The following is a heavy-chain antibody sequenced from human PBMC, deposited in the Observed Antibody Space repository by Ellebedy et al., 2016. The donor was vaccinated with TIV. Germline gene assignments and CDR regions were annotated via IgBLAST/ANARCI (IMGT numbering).Heavy chain of an antibody. J-gene: IGHJ4*02. D-gene: IGHD3-22*01. V-gene: IGHV1-46*01. CDR2: INPTTGNS. Sequence: ASVKVSCKASGYTFTSYYFYWVRQAPGQGLEWMGIINPTTGNSNYAQKFQGRVTMTRDTSTSTVYMELSNLRSEDTAVYYCARGDNYYYDSSGYYYTYWGQGTLVTVSS. CDR3: ARGDNYYYDSSGYYYTY. CDR1: GYTFTSYY.